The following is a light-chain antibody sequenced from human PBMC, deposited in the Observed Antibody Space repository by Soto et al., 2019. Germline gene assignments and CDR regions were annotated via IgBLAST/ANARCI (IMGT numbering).Light chain of an antibody. V-gene: IGLV2-14*01. CDR2: EVT. Sequence: QSALTQPPSASGSPGQSVTISCTGTSSDVGGYNYVSWYQQHPGKAPKLLIYEVTNRLSGVSNRFSASKSGNTASLTISGLRAEDEADYYCSSYTTSSTLLFGGGTKLTVL. CDR3: SSYTTSSTLL. CDR1: SSDVGGYNY. J-gene: IGLJ2*01.